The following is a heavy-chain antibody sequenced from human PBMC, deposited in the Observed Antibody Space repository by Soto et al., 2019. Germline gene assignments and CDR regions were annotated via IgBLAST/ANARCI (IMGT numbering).Heavy chain of an antibody. V-gene: IGHV3-33*01. CDR1: GFTFSSYG. J-gene: IGHJ4*02. Sequence: QVQLVESGGGVVQPGRSLRLSCAASGFTFSSYGMHWVRQAPGKGLEWVAVIWYDGSNKYYADSVKGRFTISRDNSKNXLYPQMNSLSAEDTAVYYCARAGYCCGYCYSAVDYWGQGTLVTVSS. CDR3: ARAGYCCGYCYSAVDY. D-gene: IGHD2-21*02. CDR2: IWYDGSNK.